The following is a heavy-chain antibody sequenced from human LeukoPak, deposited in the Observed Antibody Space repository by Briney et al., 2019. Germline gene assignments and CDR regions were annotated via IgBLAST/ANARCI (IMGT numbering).Heavy chain of an antibody. CDR1: GGSISSYY. CDR2: ISYSGST. D-gene: IGHD2-8*01. J-gene: IGHJ6*03. Sequence: SETLSLTCTVSGGSISSYYWSWIRQPPGKGLEWIGYISYSGSTNYNPSLKSRVTISVDTSRNQFSLRLSSVTAADTAVYYCARLGYCSNGVCYRGYYYYMDVWGKGTTVTVSS. V-gene: IGHV4-59*01. CDR3: ARLGYCSNGVCYRGYYYYMDV.